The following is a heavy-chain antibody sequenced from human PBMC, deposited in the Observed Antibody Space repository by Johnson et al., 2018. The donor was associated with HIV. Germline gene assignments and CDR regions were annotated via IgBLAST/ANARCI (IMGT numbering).Heavy chain of an antibody. CDR3: AAGDDFDI. CDR1: GLTFSSYW. Sequence: VQLVESGGGLVQPGGSLRLSCAASGLTFSSYWMSWVRQAPGKGLEWVANINQDGSEKYYVDSVKGRFTISRDNAKNSLYLQMNSLRAEDTAVYYCAAGDDFDILGQGTMVTVSS. J-gene: IGHJ3*02. V-gene: IGHV3-7*05. CDR2: INQDGSEK.